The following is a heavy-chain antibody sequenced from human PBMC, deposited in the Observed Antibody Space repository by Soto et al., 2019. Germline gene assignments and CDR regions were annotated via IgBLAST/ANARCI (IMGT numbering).Heavy chain of an antibody. CDR2: ISANGRNA. D-gene: IGHD3-22*01. Sequence: GGSLRLSCAASGFTFSNYAMNWIRQAPGKGLEWLSSISANGRNAYYADSVKGRFTISRDRSKNTLYLQLDSLRVEDTAIYFCAKDLSSPGWLALGAPFDSWGQGTLVTVSS. CDR1: GFTFSNYA. J-gene: IGHJ4*02. CDR3: AKDLSSPGWLALGAPFDS. V-gene: IGHV3-23*01.